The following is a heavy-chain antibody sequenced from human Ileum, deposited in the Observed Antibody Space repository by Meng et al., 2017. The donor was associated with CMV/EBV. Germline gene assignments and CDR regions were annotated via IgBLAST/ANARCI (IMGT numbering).Heavy chain of an antibody. V-gene: IGHV4-4*07. CDR1: GDSISSLS. CDR3: ARVPGGFGDFNFDY. D-gene: IGHD3-10*01. CDR2: IYHVGST. Sequence: PALVNLWETLSHTWTVPGDSISSLSCSWQWQPPGKSLEWIGRIYHVGSTNYNPSLKRRVTMSGDTSKNQFYMRLTSLTAADTAVYYCARVPGGFGDFNFDYWGQGTLVTVSS. J-gene: IGHJ4*02.